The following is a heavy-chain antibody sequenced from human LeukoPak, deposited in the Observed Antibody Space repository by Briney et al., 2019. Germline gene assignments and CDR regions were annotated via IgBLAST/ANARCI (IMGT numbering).Heavy chain of an antibody. CDR3: ARGEDLSSACDY. CDR1: GYSFTSYW. V-gene: IGHV5-51*01. Sequence: GESLKISCKGSGYSFTSYWIGWVRQMPGKGLEWMGIIYPGDSDTRYNPPFQGQVTISAAKSISTAYLQSSSLKASDTAMYYCARGEDLSSACDYWGQGTLVTVSS. CDR2: IYPGDSDT. J-gene: IGHJ4*02.